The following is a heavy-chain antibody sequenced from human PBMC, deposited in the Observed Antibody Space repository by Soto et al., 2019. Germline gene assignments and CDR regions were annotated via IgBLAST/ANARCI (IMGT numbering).Heavy chain of an antibody. CDR1: GFTFSSYG. J-gene: IGHJ4*02. Sequence: QVQLVESGGGVVQPGRSLRLSCAASGFTFSSYGMHWVRQAPGKGLEWVAVIWYDGSNKYYADSVKGRFTISRDNSKNTMYLKMNSLRAEEKDVYYCAREGTRWGQGTLVTVSS. CDR2: IWYDGSNK. CDR3: AREGTR. V-gene: IGHV3-33*01.